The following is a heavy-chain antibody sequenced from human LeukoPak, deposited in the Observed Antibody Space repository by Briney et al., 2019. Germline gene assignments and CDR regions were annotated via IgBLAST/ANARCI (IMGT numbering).Heavy chain of an antibody. CDR1: GGSISSYY. V-gene: IGHV4-59*12. Sequence: PSETLSLTCTVSGGSISSYYWSWIRQPPGKGLEWIGYIYYSGSTNYNPSLKSRVTISVDTSKNQFSLKLSSVTAADTAVYYCARSAGSRYYFDYWGQGTLVTVSS. CDR3: ARSAGSRYYFDY. CDR2: IYYSGST. D-gene: IGHD6-25*01. J-gene: IGHJ4*02.